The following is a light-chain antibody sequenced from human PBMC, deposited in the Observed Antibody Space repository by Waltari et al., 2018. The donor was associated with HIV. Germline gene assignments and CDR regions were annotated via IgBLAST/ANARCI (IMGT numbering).Light chain of an antibody. Sequence: QSALTQPASVSGSPGQSIAISCTGPSGDLGTYKYVPWYQQHTGKVPKLIIYDVNVRPSGVSDRFSGSKSGNTATLTISGLHSDDEADYYCCSYTVNSTGVFGAGTKITV. CDR3: CSYTVNSTGV. CDR1: SGDLGTYKY. CDR2: DVN. V-gene: IGLV2-14*03. J-gene: IGLJ1*01.